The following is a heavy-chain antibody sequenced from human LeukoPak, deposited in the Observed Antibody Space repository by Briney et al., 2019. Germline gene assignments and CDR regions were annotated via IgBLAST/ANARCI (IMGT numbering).Heavy chain of an antibody. CDR3: ARTLRYFDWLSTSPEYNWFDP. CDR1: GFTFSSYS. CDR2: ISSSSSTI. D-gene: IGHD3-9*01. J-gene: IGHJ5*02. Sequence: LGGSLRLSCAASGFTFSSYSMNWVRQAPGKGLEWVSYISSSSSTIYYADSVKGRFTISRDNAKNSLYLQMNSLRAEDTAVYYCARTLRYFDWLSTSPEYNWFDPWGQGTLVTVSS. V-gene: IGHV3-48*01.